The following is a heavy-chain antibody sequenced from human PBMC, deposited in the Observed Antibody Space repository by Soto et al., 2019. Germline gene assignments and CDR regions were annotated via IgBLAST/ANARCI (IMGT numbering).Heavy chain of an antibody. D-gene: IGHD1-26*01. CDR2: IYQSGST. Sequence: PSETLSLTCGVSGGSISSGGYSWSWIRQPPGKGLEWIGYIYQSGSTFYNPSLKSRVTISADTSKNQFSLKLSSVTAADTAVYYCATQEVGGSYVYTFDPWGQGTLVTVSS. J-gene: IGHJ5*02. CDR1: GGSISSGGYS. CDR3: ATQEVGGSYVYTFDP. V-gene: IGHV4-30-2*05.